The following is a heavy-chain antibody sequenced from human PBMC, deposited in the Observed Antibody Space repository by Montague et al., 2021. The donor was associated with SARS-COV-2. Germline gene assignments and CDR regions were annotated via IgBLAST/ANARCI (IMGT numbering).Heavy chain of an antibody. CDR3: SRDVGGYFDY. J-gene: IGHJ4*02. Sequence: SLRLSCAASGFTFSSYAMHLLRQAPVKGLEWVAVISYDGSNKYYSDSVNGRFTISRDNSKNTLYLQMNSLRAEDTAVYYCSRDVGGYFDYWGQGTLVTVSS. D-gene: IGHD4-23*01. CDR1: GFTFSSYA. V-gene: IGHV3-30*04. CDR2: ISYDGSNK.